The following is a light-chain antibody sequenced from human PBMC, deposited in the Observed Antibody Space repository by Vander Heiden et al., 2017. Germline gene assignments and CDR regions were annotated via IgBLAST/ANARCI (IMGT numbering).Light chain of an antibody. CDR3: NSRDSSGNHFV. CDR1: SLRNYF. V-gene: IGLV3-19*01. Sequence: SSELTQYPAVSVSLGQTVQLTCQRTSLRNYFSNWDQQKPGQAPVLVMYGRNNRPSGIPDRFSGSDSGNTASLTITGAQSEDDADDYCNSRDSSGNHFVFGGGTKVTVL. J-gene: IGLJ1*01. CDR2: GRN.